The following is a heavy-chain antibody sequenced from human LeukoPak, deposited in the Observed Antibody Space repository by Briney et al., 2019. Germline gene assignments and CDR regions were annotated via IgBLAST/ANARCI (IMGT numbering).Heavy chain of an antibody. CDR1: GFTFSDYW. V-gene: IGHV3-74*01. J-gene: IGHJ3*02. CDR3: ARGTIYGLDAFDI. Sequence: PGGSLRLSCAASGFTFSDYWMHWVRQAPGKGLVWVSRINSDGTTTSYADSVKGRFTISRDNAKNTLYLQMNSLSAEDTVVYYCARGTIYGLDAFDIWGQGTMVTVSS. D-gene: IGHD3-3*01. CDR2: INSDGTTT.